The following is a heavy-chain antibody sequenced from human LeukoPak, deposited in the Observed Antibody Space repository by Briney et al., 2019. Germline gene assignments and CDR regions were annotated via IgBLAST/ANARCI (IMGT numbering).Heavy chain of an antibody. J-gene: IGHJ4*02. CDR1: GFTFSSYS. CDR2: IRSSRSYI. Sequence: PGGSLRLSCAASGFTFSSYSLNWVRQAPGKGLEGVSSIRSSRSYIYYADSVKGRFTISRDNAKNTLYLQMNSLRAEDTAVYYCGREFDYWGQGTLVRVSS. V-gene: IGHV3-21*01. CDR3: GREFDY.